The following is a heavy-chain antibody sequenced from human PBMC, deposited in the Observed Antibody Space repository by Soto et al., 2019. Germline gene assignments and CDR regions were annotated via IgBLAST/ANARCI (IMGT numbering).Heavy chain of an antibody. CDR2: IYSGGST. D-gene: IGHD3-10*01. CDR1: GFTVSSNY. J-gene: IGHJ4*02. V-gene: IGHV3-53*01. CDR3: ARGLRAVGFDY. Sequence: PGGSLRLSCAASGFTVSSNYMSWVRQAPGQGMELVSVIYSGGSTYYADSGKVPFTISRDNSKNTLYLQTNSLGAEDMAVCDCARGLRAVGFDYWGQGTLVTVSS.